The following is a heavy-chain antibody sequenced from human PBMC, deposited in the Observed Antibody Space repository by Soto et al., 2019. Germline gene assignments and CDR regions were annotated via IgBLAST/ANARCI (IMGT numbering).Heavy chain of an antibody. CDR2: IIPILGIA. CDR3: ARDQVYYGMDV. V-gene: IGHV1-69*04. J-gene: IGHJ6*02. Sequence: ASVKVCCKASGGTFSSYTISWVRQAPGQGLEWMGRIIPILGIANYAQKFQGRVTITADKSTSTAYMELSSLRSEDTAVYYCARDQVYYGMDVWGQGTTVTVSS. CDR1: GGTFSSYT.